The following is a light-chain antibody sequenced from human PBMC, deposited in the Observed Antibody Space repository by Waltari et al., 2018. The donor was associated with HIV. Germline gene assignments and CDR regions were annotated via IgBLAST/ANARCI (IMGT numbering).Light chain of an antibody. CDR1: SSNVGSDDL. CDR2: EGS. CDR3: CSYAGSFVV. V-gene: IGLV2-23*01. Sequence: QSALTQPASVSGSPGQSITISCTGTSSNVGSDDLVSWYQQYPGKAPKLMIYEGSKRPSGVSNRFSGSKSGNTASLTISGLQTEDEADYYCCSYAGSFVVFGGGTKLTVL. J-gene: IGLJ2*01.